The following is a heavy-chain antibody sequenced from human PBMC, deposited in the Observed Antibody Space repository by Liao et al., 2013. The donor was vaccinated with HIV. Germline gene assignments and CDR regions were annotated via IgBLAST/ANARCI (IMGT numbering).Heavy chain of an antibody. Sequence: QVQLQESGPGLVKPSETLSLICNVSGGSVSSSSHYWAWFRQSPGKGLEWVGSVFFGGRTSSNPSLESRVTISVATSNNQISLNLRSVTAADTAVYYCARDVIHYYDGSGYSYYFDFWGQGTLVTVSS. J-gene: IGHJ4*02. CDR2: VFFGGRT. CDR3: ARDVIHYYDGSGYSYYFDF. D-gene: IGHD3-22*01. CDR1: GGSVSSSSHY. V-gene: IGHV4-39*07.